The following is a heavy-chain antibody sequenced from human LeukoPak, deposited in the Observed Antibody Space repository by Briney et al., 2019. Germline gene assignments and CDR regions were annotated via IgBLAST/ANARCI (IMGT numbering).Heavy chain of an antibody. Sequence: GGSLRLSCAASGFTFSSYWMHWVRQAPGKGLVWVSRINSDGITTSYADSVRCRFTISRDNAKNTLYLQMNSLRAEDTAVYYCAKTIDYWGQGTLVTVSS. V-gene: IGHV3-74*01. CDR1: GFTFSSYW. CDR2: INSDGITT. CDR3: AKTIDY. J-gene: IGHJ4*02.